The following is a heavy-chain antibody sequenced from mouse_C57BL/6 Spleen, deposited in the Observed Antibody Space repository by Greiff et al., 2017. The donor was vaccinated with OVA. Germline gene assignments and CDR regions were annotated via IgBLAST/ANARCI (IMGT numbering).Heavy chain of an antibody. D-gene: IGHD2-5*01. Sequence: VQLQQPGAELVRPGSSVKLSCKASGYTFTSYWMHWVKQRPIQGLEWIGNIDPSDSDTHYNQKFKDKATLTVDKSSSTACMQLSSLTSEDSAVYYCARSPYYSNYGDYWGQGTSVTVSS. CDR1: GYTFTSYW. CDR2: IDPSDSDT. CDR3: ARSPYYSNYGDY. V-gene: IGHV1-52*01. J-gene: IGHJ4*01.